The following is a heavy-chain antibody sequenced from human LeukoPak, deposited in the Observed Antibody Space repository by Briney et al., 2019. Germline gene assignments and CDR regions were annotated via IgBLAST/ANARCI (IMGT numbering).Heavy chain of an antibody. Sequence: GGSLRLSCAASGFTFSSYAMHWVRQAPGKGLEWVAVISYDGSNTYYADSVKGRFTISRDSSRNTLFLHMNTLRAEDTAIYYCAKDRTVGASYWYFDLWGRGTLVTVSS. CDR1: GFTFSSYA. J-gene: IGHJ2*01. CDR2: ISYDGSNT. V-gene: IGHV3-30-3*01. CDR3: AKDRTVGASYWYFDL. D-gene: IGHD1-26*01.